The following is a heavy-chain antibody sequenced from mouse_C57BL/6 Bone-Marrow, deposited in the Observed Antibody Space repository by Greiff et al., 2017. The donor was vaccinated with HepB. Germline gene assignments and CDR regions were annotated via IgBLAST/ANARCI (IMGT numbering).Heavy chain of an antibody. CDR3: ARDEVGRRFAY. Sequence: EVKVVESGGGLVQSGRSLRLSCATSGFTFSDFYMEWVRQAPGKGLEWIAASRNKANDYTTEYSASVKGRFIVSRDTSQSILYLQMNALRAEDTAIYYCARDEVGRRFAYWGQGTLVTVSA. V-gene: IGHV7-1*01. D-gene: IGHD1-3*01. CDR1: GFTFSDFY. CDR2: SRNKANDYTT. J-gene: IGHJ3*01.